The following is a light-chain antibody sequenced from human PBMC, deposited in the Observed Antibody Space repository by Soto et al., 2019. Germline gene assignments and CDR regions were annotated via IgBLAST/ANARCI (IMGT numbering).Light chain of an antibody. CDR1: SGSVSTSYY. CDR3: VLYMGSGIWV. CDR2: STS. V-gene: IGLV8-61*01. J-gene: IGLJ2*01. Sequence: HTVVTQEPSFSVSPGGTVTLTCGLNSGSVSTSYYPSWYQQTPGQAPRTLIYSTSTRSSGVPDRFSGSILGNKAALTITGAQADDESDYYCVLYMGSGIWVFGGGTKLTVL.